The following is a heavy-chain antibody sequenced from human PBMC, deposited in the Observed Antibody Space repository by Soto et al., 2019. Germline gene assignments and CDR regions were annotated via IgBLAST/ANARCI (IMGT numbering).Heavy chain of an antibody. CDR2: ISGSGGST. J-gene: IGHJ4*02. D-gene: IGHD2-21*01. CDR1: GFTFSSYA. CDR3: AKDIGGGEGFRGGHYFDY. Sequence: EVPLLESGGGLVQPGGSLRLSCAASGFTFSSYAMSWVRQAPGKGLEWVSAISGSGGSTSYADSVKGRFTISRDNSKNTMYLQMSSLRAEDTAVYYCAKDIGGGEGFRGGHYFDYWGQGSLVTVSS. V-gene: IGHV3-23*01.